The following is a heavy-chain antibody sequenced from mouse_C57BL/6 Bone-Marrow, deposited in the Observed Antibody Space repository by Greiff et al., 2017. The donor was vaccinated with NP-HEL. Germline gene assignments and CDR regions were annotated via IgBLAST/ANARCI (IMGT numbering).Heavy chain of an antibody. Sequence: VQLQQPGAELVKPGASVKLSCKASGYTFTSYWLQWVKQRPGQGLEWIGEIDPSDSYTNYNQKFKGKATLTVDTSSSTAYMQLSSLTSEDSAVYYCARENYGRMFAYWGQGTLVTVSA. CDR3: ARENYGRMFAY. V-gene: IGHV1-50*01. CDR2: IDPSDSYT. J-gene: IGHJ3*01. D-gene: IGHD1-1*01. CDR1: GYTFTSYW.